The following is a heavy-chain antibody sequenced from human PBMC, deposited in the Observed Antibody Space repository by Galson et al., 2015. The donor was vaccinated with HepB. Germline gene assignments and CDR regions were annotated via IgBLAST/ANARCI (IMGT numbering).Heavy chain of an antibody. D-gene: IGHD1-14*01. CDR2: INPNSGGT. V-gene: IGHV1-2*06. CDR1: GYTFPAYY. Sequence: SVKVSCKASGYTFPAYYVHWVRQAPGQGLEWMGRINPNSGGTNFAQKFQDRVTMTRDKSINKAYLERSMLRTDDTAVYYWARAGTTWGLSSYYGVDVWGQGTTLTVSS. CDR3: ARAGTTWGLSSYYGVDV. J-gene: IGHJ6*02.